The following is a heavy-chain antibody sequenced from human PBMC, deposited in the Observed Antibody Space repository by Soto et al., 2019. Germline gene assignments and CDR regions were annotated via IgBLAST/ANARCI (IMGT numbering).Heavy chain of an antibody. CDR3: ARGRYSSSWYQPYFDY. Sequence: SETLSLTCAVSGGSISSGGYSWSWIRQPPGKGLEWIGYIYHSGSTYYNPSLKSRVTISVDRSKNQFSLKLSSVTAADTAVYYCARGRYSSSWYQPYFDYWGRGTLVTVSS. CDR2: IYHSGST. V-gene: IGHV4-30-2*01. D-gene: IGHD6-13*01. J-gene: IGHJ4*02. CDR1: GGSISSGGYS.